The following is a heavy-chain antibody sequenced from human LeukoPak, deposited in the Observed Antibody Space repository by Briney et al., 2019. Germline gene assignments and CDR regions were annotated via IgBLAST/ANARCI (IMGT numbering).Heavy chain of an antibody. CDR1: GGSFSGYY. CDR2: INHSGST. V-gene: IGHV4-34*01. J-gene: IGHJ4*02. Sequence: SETLSLTCAVYGGSFSGYYWSWIRQPPGKGLEWIGEINHSGSTNYNPSLKSRVTISVDTSKNQFPLKLSSVTAADTAVYYCARGMGDSGFNFDYWGQGTLVTVSS. CDR3: ARGMGDSGFNFDY. D-gene: IGHD5-12*01.